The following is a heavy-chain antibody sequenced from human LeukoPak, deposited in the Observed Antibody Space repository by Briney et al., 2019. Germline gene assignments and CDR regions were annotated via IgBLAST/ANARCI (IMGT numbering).Heavy chain of an antibody. D-gene: IGHD6-13*01. CDR2: IYYSGST. V-gene: IGHV4-39*07. Sequence: TSETLSLTCTVSGGSISNSSYYWGWIRQPPGKGLEWIGSIYYSGSTYYNPSLKSRVTISVDTSKNQFSLKLSSVTAADTAVYYCAQMSIAAAGTFDYWGQGTLVTVSS. CDR3: AQMSIAAAGTFDY. CDR1: GGSISNSSYY. J-gene: IGHJ4*02.